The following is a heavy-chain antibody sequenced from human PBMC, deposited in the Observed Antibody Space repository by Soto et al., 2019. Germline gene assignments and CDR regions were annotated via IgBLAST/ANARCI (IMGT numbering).Heavy chain of an antibody. V-gene: IGHV3-7*01. D-gene: IGHD2-8*01. CDR1: GFTFSDYW. CDR2: IKRDGRGE. J-gene: IGHJ5*02. CDR3: AKGGVSYAECES. Sequence: EVQLVESGGGLVQPGGSLTLSCAASGFTFSDYWMSWVRQAPGKGLEWGANIKRDGRGEYYIDSVKGRFTISRDNAQNSLFLRMNSLRADDTAMYYCAKGGVSYAECESWGQGTLVTVSS.